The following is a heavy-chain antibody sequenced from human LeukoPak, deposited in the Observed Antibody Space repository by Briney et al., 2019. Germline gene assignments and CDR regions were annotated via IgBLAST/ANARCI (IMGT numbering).Heavy chain of an antibody. J-gene: IGHJ5*02. CDR1: GFTFSSYS. CDR2: ISSSSSTI. D-gene: IGHD1-20*01. V-gene: IGHV3-48*01. CDR3: ARDDNWNDVGWFDP. Sequence: GGSLRLSCAASGFTFSSYSMNWVRQAPGMGLEGVSYISSSSSTIYYADSVKGRFTISRDNAKNSLYLQMNSLRAEDTAVYYCARDDNWNDVGWFDPWGQGTLVTVSS.